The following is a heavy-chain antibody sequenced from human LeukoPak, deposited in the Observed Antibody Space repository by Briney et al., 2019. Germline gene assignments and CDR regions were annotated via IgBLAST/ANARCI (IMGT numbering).Heavy chain of an antibody. CDR3: ARHSAADHNWFDP. D-gene: IGHD6-13*01. J-gene: IGHJ5*02. CDR2: ISAYNGNT. CDR1: GGTFSSYA. Sequence: ASVKVSCKASGGTFSSYAISWVRQAPGQGLEWMGWISAYNGNTNYAQKLQGRVTITTDESTSTAYMELSSLRSEDTAVYYCARHSAADHNWFDPWGQGTLVTVSS. V-gene: IGHV1-18*01.